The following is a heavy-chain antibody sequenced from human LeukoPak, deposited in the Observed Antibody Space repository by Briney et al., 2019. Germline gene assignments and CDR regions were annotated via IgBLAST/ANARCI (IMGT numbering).Heavy chain of an antibody. D-gene: IGHD4-23*01. V-gene: IGHV4-59*12. CDR1: GGSMNSYY. J-gene: IGHJ3*02. CDR2: IYYSGST. CDR3: ARADYGGRWNDVFDI. Sequence: SETLSLTCSVSGGSMNSYYWSWIRQSPGKGLEWIGYIYYSGSTNYNPSLKSRVTISVDTSKNQFSPKLTSMTAADTAVYYCARADYGGRWNDVFDIWGQGTTVTVSS.